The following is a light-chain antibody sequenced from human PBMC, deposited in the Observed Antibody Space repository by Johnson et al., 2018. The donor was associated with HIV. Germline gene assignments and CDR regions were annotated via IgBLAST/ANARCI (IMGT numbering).Light chain of an antibody. CDR1: SSNIGNNY. V-gene: IGLV1-51*01. CDR3: GTWDSSLSAYV. Sequence: VLTQPPSVSAAPGQKVTISCSGSSSNIGNNYVSWYQQLPGTAPKLLIYDNNKRPSGIPDRFSGSRSGTSATLGITGLQTGDEADYYCGTWDSSLSAYVFGTGTKVTVL. CDR2: DNN. J-gene: IGLJ1*01.